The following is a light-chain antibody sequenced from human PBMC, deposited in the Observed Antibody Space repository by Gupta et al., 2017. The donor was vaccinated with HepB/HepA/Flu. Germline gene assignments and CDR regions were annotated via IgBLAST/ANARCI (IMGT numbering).Light chain of an antibody. J-gene: IGLJ2*01. CDR1: SSDVDGYNY. CDR3: SSYTSSRTLV. Sequence: QSALTQPASVSGSPGQSITISCTGTSSDVDGYNYVSWYQQHPGKAPNLMIYVVSNRPSGVSNRFSGSKSGNTASLTISGLQAEDEADYYCSSYTSSRTLVFGGGTKLTVL. V-gene: IGLV2-14*03. CDR2: VVS.